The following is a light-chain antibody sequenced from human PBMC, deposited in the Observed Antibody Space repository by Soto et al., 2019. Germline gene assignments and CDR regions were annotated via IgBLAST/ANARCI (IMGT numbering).Light chain of an antibody. CDR1: SSDVGGYNY. V-gene: IGLV2-8*01. CDR3: SSFAGSNNFEVV. CDR2: EVS. Sequence: QSALTQPPSASGSPGQSVTISCTGSSSDVGGYNYVSWYQQHPGQAPKLMIYEVSMRPSGVPDRFSGSKSGNTASLTVSGLQAEDEADYYCSSFAGSNNFEVVFGGRTKLTVL. J-gene: IGLJ2*01.